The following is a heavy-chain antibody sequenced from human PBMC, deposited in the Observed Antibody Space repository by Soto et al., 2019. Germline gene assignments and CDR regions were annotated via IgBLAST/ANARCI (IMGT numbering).Heavy chain of an antibody. CDR1: GYSFTSYY. D-gene: IGHD3-16*01. CDR3: ARDWARLYGMDV. CDR2: INPSGGST. J-gene: IGHJ6*02. Sequence: XSVKVPCKASGYSFTSYYMHWVRQAPGQGLEWMGIINPSGGSTSYAQKFQGRVTMTRDTSTSTVYMELSSLRSEDTAVYYCARDWARLYGMDVCGQGTTVTVPS. V-gene: IGHV1-46*01.